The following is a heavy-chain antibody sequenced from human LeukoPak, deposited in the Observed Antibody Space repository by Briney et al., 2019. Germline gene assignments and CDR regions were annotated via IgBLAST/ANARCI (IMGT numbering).Heavy chain of an antibody. Sequence: GGSLRLSCAASGFTFSSYEMNWVRQAPGKGLEWVSYISSSGSTIYYADPVKGRFTISRDNAKNSLYLQMNSLRAEDTAVYYCARGRAGNYYYYGMDVWGQGTTVTVSS. J-gene: IGHJ6*02. CDR2: ISSSGSTI. D-gene: IGHD6-19*01. CDR3: ARGRAGNYYYYGMDV. CDR1: GFTFSSYE. V-gene: IGHV3-48*03.